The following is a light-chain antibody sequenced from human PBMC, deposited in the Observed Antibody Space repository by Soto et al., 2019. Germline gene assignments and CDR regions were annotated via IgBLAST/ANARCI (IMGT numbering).Light chain of an antibody. Sequence: EIVLTQSPGTLSLSPGERATLSCRASQSVSSSYLAWYQQKPGQAPRLLIYGASSRATGIPDRFSVSGSGTDFTLTISRLEPEDFAVYYCQLYGISPLFTFGPGTKVDVK. V-gene: IGKV3-20*01. CDR3: QLYGISPLFT. CDR2: GAS. J-gene: IGKJ3*01. CDR1: QSVSSSY.